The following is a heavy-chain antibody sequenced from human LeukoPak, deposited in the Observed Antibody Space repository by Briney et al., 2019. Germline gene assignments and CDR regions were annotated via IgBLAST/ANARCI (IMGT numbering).Heavy chain of an antibody. CDR2: ISYDGSSK. CDR3: ATGEWLLLPDFDY. J-gene: IGHJ4*02. CDR1: GLTFSSYG. D-gene: IGHD3-22*01. V-gene: IGHV3-30*03. Sequence: PGGSLRLSCAASGLTFSSYGMHWVRQAPGKALEWVAVISYDGSSKYYADSVKGRFTISRDNSKNTLYLQMNSLRPADTAVYYCATGEWLLLPDFDYWGQGTLVTVSS.